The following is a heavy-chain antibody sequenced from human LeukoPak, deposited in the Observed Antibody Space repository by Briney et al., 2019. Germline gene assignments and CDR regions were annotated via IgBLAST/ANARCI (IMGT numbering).Heavy chain of an antibody. J-gene: IGHJ3*02. Sequence: GGSLRLSCAASGFTFSSYYMHWVRQVPGEGLVWVSHIHSDGTSSTYADSVKGRFAISRDNAKNTLYLQMNSLRAEDTAIYYCVRGSSGWGAFDIWGQGTMVTVSS. D-gene: IGHD6-19*01. CDR2: IHSDGTSS. CDR1: GFTFSSYY. V-gene: IGHV3-74*01. CDR3: VRGSSGWGAFDI.